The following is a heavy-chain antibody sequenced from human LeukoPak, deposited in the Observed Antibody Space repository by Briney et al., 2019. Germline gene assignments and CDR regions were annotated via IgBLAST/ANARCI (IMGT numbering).Heavy chain of an antibody. CDR2: INHSGST. CDR3: ARGVRATIPYYYGMDV. CDR1: GGSFSGYY. D-gene: IGHD5-12*01. Sequence: SETLSLTCAVYGGSFSGYYWSWIRQPPGKGLEWIGEINHSGSTNYNPSLKSRVTISVDTSKNQFSLKLRSVTAADTAVYYCARGVRATIPYYYGMDVWGKGTTVTVSS. V-gene: IGHV4-34*01. J-gene: IGHJ6*04.